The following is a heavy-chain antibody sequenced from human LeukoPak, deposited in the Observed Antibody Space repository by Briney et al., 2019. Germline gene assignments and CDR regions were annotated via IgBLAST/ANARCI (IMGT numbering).Heavy chain of an antibody. J-gene: IGHJ4*02. V-gene: IGHV1-2*02. CDR3: ARVLRGVSSGSYGY. CDR1: GYTFTGYY. Sequence: ASVKVSCKASGYTFTGYYMHWVRQAPGQGLEWMGWINPNSGGTDYAQKFQGRVTMTRDTSISTAYMELSRLRSDDTAVYYCARVLRGVSSGSYGYWGQGTLVTVSS. CDR2: INPNSGGT. D-gene: IGHD6-19*01.